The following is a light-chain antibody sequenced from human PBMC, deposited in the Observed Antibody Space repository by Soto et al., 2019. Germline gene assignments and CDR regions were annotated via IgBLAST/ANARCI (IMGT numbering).Light chain of an antibody. Sequence: DIQMTQSPSTLSASVGDRVTITFRASQSISSWLAWYQQKPGKAPKLLIYDASSLESWVRSRFSGSGSGTEFTLTISSLQPDDFATYYCQQYNSYPWTFGQGTKVDIK. V-gene: IGKV1-5*01. CDR1: QSISSW. J-gene: IGKJ1*01. CDR3: QQYNSYPWT. CDR2: DAS.